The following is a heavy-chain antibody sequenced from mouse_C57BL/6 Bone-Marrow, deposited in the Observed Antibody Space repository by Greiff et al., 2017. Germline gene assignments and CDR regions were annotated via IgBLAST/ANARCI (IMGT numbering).Heavy chain of an antibody. J-gene: IGHJ4*01. D-gene: IGHD1-1*01. CDR2: IAPATGNT. Sequence: VQLQQSVAELVRPGASVKLSCTASGFNIKNTYMHWVKQRPEQGLEWIGRIAPATGNTKYAPKFQGKATITADTSSNTAYLQLSSLTSEDTAIYYCARIPITTRINYYAMDYWGQGTSVTVSS. CDR1: GFNIKNTY. V-gene: IGHV14-3*01. CDR3: ARIPITTRINYYAMDY.